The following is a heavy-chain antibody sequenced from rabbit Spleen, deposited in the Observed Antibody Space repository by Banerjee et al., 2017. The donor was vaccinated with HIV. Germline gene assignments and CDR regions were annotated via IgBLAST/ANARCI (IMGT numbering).Heavy chain of an antibody. Sequence: QEQLVESGGGLVQPGGSLKLSCKASGFDFSNYGVSWVRQTPGKGLEWIGYIDPIFGRTYYANWVDGRFTISSHNAQNTLYLQLSSLTAADTATYFCVSSTSVGWVLNLWGPGTLVPS. J-gene: IGHJ4*01. CDR1: GFDFSNYG. CDR2: IDPIFGRT. V-gene: IGHV1S47*01. D-gene: IGHD4-1*01. CDR3: VSSTSVGWVLNL.